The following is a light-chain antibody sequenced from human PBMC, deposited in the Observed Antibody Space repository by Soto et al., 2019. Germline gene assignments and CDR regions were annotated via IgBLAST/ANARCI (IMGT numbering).Light chain of an antibody. V-gene: IGKV1-5*01. CDR3: QQYERYPLT. CDR2: GAA. CDR1: QNIYKW. J-gene: IGKJ4*01. Sequence: DIQMTQSPSTLSASIGDRVTITCRASQNIYKWLAWYQQKPQKAPKLLIFGAAALETGVSPRFSGSGSGTEFTLTISSLQPDDFATYYCQQYERYPLTFGGGTKVE.